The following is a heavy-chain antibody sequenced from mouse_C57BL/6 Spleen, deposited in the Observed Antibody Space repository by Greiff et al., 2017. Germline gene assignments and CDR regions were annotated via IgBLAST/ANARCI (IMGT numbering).Heavy chain of an antibody. V-gene: IGHV1-7*01. CDR2: INPSSGYT. Sequence: VQLQESGAELAKPGASVKLSCKASGYTFTSYWMHWVKQRPGQGLEWIGYINPSSGYTKYNQKFKDKATLTADTSSSTAYMPMSSLTYEDSAVYYCARGSYDGYSWFAYWGQGTLVTVSA. CDR1: GYTFTSYW. CDR3: ARGSYDGYSWFAY. D-gene: IGHD2-3*01. J-gene: IGHJ3*01.